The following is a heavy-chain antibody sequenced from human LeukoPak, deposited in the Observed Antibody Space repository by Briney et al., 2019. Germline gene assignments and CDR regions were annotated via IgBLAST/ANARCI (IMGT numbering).Heavy chain of an antibody. D-gene: IGHD6-13*01. V-gene: IGHV7-4-1*02. CDR2: INTNTGNP. J-gene: IGHJ4*02. Sequence: ASVKVSCKASGYTFTGSYMHWVRQAPGQGLEWMGWINTNTGNPTYAQGFTGRFVFSLDTSVSTAYLQISSLKAEDTAVYYCARDTYPRYSSSWTPFDYWGQGTLVTVSS. CDR1: GYTFTGSY. CDR3: ARDTYPRYSSSWTPFDY.